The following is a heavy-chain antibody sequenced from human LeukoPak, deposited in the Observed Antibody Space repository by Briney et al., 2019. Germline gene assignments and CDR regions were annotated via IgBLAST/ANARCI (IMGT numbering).Heavy chain of an antibody. CDR3: ARFRRDGYNYDYYYGMDV. D-gene: IGHD5-24*01. J-gene: IGHJ6*02. CDR2: IYYSGST. Sequence: SETLSLTCTVSGGSVSSGSYYWSWIRQPPGKGLEWLGYIYYSGSTNYNPSLKSRVTISVDTSKNQFSLKLSSVTAADTAVYYCARFRRDGYNYDYYYGMDVWGQGTTVTVSS. CDR1: GGSVSSGSYY. V-gene: IGHV4-61*01.